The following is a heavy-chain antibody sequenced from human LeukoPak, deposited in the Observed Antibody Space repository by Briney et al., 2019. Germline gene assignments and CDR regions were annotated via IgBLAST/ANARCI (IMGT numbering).Heavy chain of an antibody. J-gene: IGHJ4*02. CDR2: ISSSSSYI. D-gene: IGHD6-13*01. V-gene: IGHV3-21*01. CDR3: AMGIAAAGNFDY. CDR1: GFTFSSYS. Sequence: PGGSLRLSCAASGFTFSSYSMNWVRQAPGKGLEWVSSISSSSSYIYYADSVKGRFTISRDNAKNSLYLQLNSLRAEDTAVYYCAMGIAAAGNFDYWGQGTLVTVSS.